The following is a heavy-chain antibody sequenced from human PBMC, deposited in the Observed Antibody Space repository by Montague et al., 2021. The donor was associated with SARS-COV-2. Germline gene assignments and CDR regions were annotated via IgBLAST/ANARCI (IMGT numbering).Heavy chain of an antibody. V-gene: IGHV4-39*01. Sequence: SETLSLTCTVSGGSISNSHYYCARIRQPPGKGLEWIGSIYFTGPSYYNPSLKNRASISLDTSKNQYFLKLNSVAAADKAVYYCARQPPYQTGALDIWGQGTMVTVSS. D-gene: IGHD2-2*01. CDR1: GGSISNSHYY. CDR3: ARQPPYQTGALDI. CDR2: IYFTGPS. J-gene: IGHJ3*02.